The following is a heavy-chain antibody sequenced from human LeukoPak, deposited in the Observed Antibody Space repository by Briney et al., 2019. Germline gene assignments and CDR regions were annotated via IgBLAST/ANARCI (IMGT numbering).Heavy chain of an antibody. V-gene: IGHV1-2*02. J-gene: IGHJ4*02. Sequence: ASVKVSCKGSGYTFTGYYMHCVRQAPGQGLEWMGWINPNSGGTNYAQKFQGRVTMTRDTSISTAYMELSRLRSDDTAVYYCARDGDLRFGELPDYWGQGTLVTVSS. CDR1: GYTFTGYY. CDR2: INPNSGGT. D-gene: IGHD3-10*01. CDR3: ARDGDLRFGELPDY.